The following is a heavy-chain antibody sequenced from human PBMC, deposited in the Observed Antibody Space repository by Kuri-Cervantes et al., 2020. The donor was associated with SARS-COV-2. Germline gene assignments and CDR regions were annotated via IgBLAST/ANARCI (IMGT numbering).Heavy chain of an antibody. CDR1: GGSFSGYY. V-gene: IGHV4-34*01. J-gene: IGHJ6*02. CDR3: ARDGTYYYGSGGYYYYYGMDV. CDR2: INHSGST. Sequence: SETLSLTCAVYGGSFSGYYWSWIRQPPGKGLEWIGEINHSGSTNYNPSLKSRVTISVDTSKNQFSLKLSSVTAADTAVYYCARDGTYYYGSGGYYYYYGMDVWGQGTTVTVSS. D-gene: IGHD3-10*01.